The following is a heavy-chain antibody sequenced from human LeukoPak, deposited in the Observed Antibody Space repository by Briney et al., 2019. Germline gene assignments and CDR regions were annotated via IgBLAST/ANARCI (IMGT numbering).Heavy chain of an antibody. V-gene: IGHV4-38-2*02. D-gene: IGHD2-2*01. CDR2: IYHSGST. Sequence: PSETLSLTCTVSGYSISSGYYWGWIRQPPGKGLEWIGSIYHSGSTYYNPSLKSRVTISVDTSKNQFSLKLSSVTAADTAVYYCARAEERQDIVVVPAAGDYWGQGTLVTVSS. J-gene: IGHJ4*02. CDR3: ARAEERQDIVVVPAAGDY. CDR1: GYSISSGYY.